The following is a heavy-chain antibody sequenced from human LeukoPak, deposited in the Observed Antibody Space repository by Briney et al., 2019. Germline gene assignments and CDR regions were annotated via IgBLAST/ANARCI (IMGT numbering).Heavy chain of an antibody. D-gene: IGHD1-26*01. CDR2: INPNSGGT. CDR1: GYTFTGYY. V-gene: IGHV1-2*02. J-gene: IGHJ4*02. Sequence: ASVKVSCKASGYTFTGYYMHWVRQAPGQGLEWMGWINPNSGGTNYAQKFQGRVTMTRDTSISTAYMELSRLRSDDTAVYYCARDPLGGSYSPKAPPDYWGQGALVTVSS. CDR3: ARDPLGGSYSPKAPPDY.